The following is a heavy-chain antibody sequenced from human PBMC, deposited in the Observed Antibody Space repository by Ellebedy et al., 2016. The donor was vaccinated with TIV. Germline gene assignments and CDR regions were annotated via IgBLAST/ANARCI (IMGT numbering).Heavy chain of an antibody. J-gene: IGHJ4*02. V-gene: IGHV1-69*13. CDR1: GGTFSSYA. CDR3: ARVGLVGATYDLADGY. Sequence: SVKVSXXASGGTFSSYAISWVRQAPGQGLEWMGGIIPIFGTANYAQKFQGRVTITADESTSTAYMELSSLRSEDTAVYYCARVGLVGATYDLADGYWGQGTLVTVSS. CDR2: IIPIFGTA. D-gene: IGHD1-26*01.